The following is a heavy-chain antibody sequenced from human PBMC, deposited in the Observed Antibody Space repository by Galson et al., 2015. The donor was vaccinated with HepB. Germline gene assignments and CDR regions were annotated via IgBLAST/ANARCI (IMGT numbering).Heavy chain of an antibody. Sequence: SVKVSCKASGYTFNSYGISWVRQAPGQGLEWMGWISAYNGNTNYAQKLQGRVTMTTDTSTSTAYMELRSLRSDDTAAYYCARDLSGSGYYLWAWGQGTLVTVSS. CDR1: GYTFNSYG. CDR3: ARDLSGSGYYLWA. CDR2: ISAYNGNT. D-gene: IGHD3-22*01. J-gene: IGHJ5*02. V-gene: IGHV1-18*01.